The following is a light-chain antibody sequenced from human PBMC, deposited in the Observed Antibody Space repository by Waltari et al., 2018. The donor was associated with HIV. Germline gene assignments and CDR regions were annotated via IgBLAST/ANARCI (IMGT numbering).Light chain of an antibody. CDR1: TSDVGSDTF. CDR3: FSYAGSNSVV. J-gene: IGLJ2*01. Sequence: QSALTQPASVSGSPGQSITISCTGITSDVGSDTFVSWYQQHPGKAPKLIIYEGSKRPSGLSNRFSGSKSGNTASLTISGLQAEDEADYYCFSYAGSNSVVFGGGTKLTVL. CDR2: EGS. V-gene: IGLV2-23*01.